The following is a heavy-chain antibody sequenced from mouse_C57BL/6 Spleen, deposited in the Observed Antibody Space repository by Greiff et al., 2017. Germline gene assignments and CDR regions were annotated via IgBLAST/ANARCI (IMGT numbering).Heavy chain of an antibody. Sequence: EVQLQQSGAELVRPGASVKLSCTASGFNTKDDYMHWVKQRPEQGLEWIGWIDSENGDTEYASKFQGKATITADTSSNTAYLQLSSLTSEDTAVYYCTTDTPTSTMVKGYFDVWGTGTTVTVSS. D-gene: IGHD2-1*01. V-gene: IGHV14-4*01. CDR3: TTDTPTSTMVKGYFDV. CDR2: IDSENGDT. J-gene: IGHJ1*03. CDR1: GFNTKDDY.